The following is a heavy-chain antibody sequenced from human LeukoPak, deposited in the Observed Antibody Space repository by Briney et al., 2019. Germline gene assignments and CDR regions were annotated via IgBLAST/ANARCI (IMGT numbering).Heavy chain of an antibody. D-gene: IGHD3-10*01. V-gene: IGHV3-30*18. CDR1: GFTFSSFG. J-gene: IGHJ4*02. CDR2: ISYDGNNK. Sequence: GGSLRLSCAASGFTFSSFGMHWVRQAPGKGLEWVALISYDGNNKYYPDSVKGRFTISRDNSKNTLYLQMNSLRADDTAVYYCAKDLGSGSFHLNAFDSWGQGTLVTASS. CDR3: AKDLGSGSFHLNAFDS.